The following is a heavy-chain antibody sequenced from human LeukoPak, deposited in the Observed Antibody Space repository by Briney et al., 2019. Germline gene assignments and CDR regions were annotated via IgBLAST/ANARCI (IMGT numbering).Heavy chain of an antibody. Sequence: GGSLRLSCAASGFTFSSYAMSWVRQAPGKGLEWVSAISGSGGSTYYADSVKGRFTISRDNSKNTLYLQMNSLRAEDTAVYYCAKDFHDTSGYQTRFDYWGQGTLVTVSS. CDR3: AKDFHDTSGYQTRFDY. D-gene: IGHD3-22*01. V-gene: IGHV3-23*01. CDR1: GFTFSSYA. J-gene: IGHJ4*02. CDR2: ISGSGGST.